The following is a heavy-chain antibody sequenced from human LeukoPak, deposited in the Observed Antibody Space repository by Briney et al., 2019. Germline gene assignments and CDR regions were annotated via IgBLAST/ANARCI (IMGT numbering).Heavy chain of an antibody. CDR1: RYTLTEIS. D-gene: IGHD5-18*01. V-gene: IGHV1-24*01. Sequence: ASVKVSCKVSRYTLTEISLHWVRQAPGKGLEWMGGFDREDGETMYAQKFQGRVTMTEDTSTDTAFMELSSLRSEDTAVYYCATVGYSYGAFDYWGQGTLVIVSS. CDR3: ATVGYSYGAFDY. J-gene: IGHJ4*02. CDR2: FDREDGET.